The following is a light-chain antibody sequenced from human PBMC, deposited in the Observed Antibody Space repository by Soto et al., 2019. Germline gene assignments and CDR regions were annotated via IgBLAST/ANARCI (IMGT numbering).Light chain of an antibody. CDR2: DVS. CDR3: CSYTRSGTLV. V-gene: IGLV2-14*01. CDR1: SSDIGDYNY. J-gene: IGLJ1*01. Sequence: QSVLTQPASVSGSPGQSITISCVGTSSDIGDYNYVSWYQQHPGKVPKVIIYDVSNRPSGVSYRFSGSKSGNTASLTVSGLQAEDEADNYCCSYTRSGTLVFGTGTKVTVL.